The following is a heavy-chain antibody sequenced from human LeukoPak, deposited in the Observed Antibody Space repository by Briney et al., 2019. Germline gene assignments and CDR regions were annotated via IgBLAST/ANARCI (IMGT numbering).Heavy chain of an antibody. CDR3: ATKAGYCSSTSCYGYYYYGMDV. CDR1: GYTFTDYY. J-gene: IGHJ6*02. V-gene: IGHV1-18*04. Sequence: ASVKVSCKASGYTFTDYYMHWVRQAPGQGLEWMGWISAYNGNTNYAQKLQGRVTMTTDTSTSTAYMELRSLRSDDTAVYYCATKAGYCSSTSCYGYYYYGMDVWGQGTTVTVSS. CDR2: ISAYNGNT. D-gene: IGHD2-2*01.